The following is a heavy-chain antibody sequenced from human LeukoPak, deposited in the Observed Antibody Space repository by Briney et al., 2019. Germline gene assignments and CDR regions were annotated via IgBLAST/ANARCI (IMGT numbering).Heavy chain of an antibody. Sequence: ASVKVSCKASGGTFSSYAISWVRQAPGQGLEWMGWISAYNGNTNYAQKLQGRVTMTTDTSTSTAYMELRSLRSDDTAVYYCARDSSRDGLDYWGQGTLVTVSS. CDR3: ARDSSRDGLDY. D-gene: IGHD5-24*01. J-gene: IGHJ4*02. V-gene: IGHV1-18*01. CDR2: ISAYNGNT. CDR1: GGTFSSYA.